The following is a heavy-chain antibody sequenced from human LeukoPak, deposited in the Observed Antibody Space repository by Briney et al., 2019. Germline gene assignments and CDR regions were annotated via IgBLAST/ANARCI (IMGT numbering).Heavy chain of an antibody. CDR1: GFTFSSYA. D-gene: IGHD5-18*01. Sequence: GGSLRPSCAASGFTFSSYAMSWVRQAPGKGLEWVSYISSSSSTIYYADSVKGRFTISRDNAKNSLYLQMNSLRAEDTAVYYCAREAFLYQTATDYWGQGTLVTVSS. J-gene: IGHJ4*02. CDR2: ISSSSSTI. V-gene: IGHV3-48*01. CDR3: AREAFLYQTATDY.